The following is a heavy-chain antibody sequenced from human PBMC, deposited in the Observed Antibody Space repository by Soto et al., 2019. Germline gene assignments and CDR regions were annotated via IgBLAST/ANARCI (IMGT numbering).Heavy chain of an antibody. J-gene: IGHJ3*02. D-gene: IGHD3-10*01. Sequence: ASVKVSCKASGGTFSSYAISWVRQAPGQGLEWMGGIIPILGIANYAQKFQGRVTITADKSTSTAYMELSSLRSEDTAVYYCARPGSGSYVKLDAFDIWGQGTMVTVSS. CDR1: GGTFSSYA. CDR2: IIPILGIA. V-gene: IGHV1-69*10. CDR3: ARPGSGSYVKLDAFDI.